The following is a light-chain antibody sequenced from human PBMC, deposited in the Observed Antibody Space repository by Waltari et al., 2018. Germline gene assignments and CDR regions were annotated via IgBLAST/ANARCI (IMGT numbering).Light chain of an antibody. CDR2: AAS. J-gene: IGKJ3*01. CDR3: QQSYSTLLFT. CDR1: QSISSY. V-gene: IGKV1-39*01. Sequence: DIQMTQSPSSLSPSVGDRVTITCRASQSISSYLNWYQQKPGKAPKLLIYAASSLQSGVPSRFSGSGSGTDFTLTISSLQPEDFATYYCQQSYSTLLFTFGPGTKVDIK.